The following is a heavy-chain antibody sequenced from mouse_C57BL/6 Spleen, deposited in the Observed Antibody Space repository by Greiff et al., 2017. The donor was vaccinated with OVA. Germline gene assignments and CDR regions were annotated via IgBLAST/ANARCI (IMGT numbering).Heavy chain of an antibody. CDR1: GFSLTSYG. V-gene: IGHV2-2*01. Sequence: VMLVESGPGLVQPSQSLSITCTVSGFSLTSYGVHWVRQSPGKGLEWLGVIWSGGSTDYNAAFISRLSISKDNSKSQVFFKMNSLQADDTAIYYCARNQGSSGYRFAYWGQGTLVTVSA. J-gene: IGHJ3*01. CDR3: ARNQGSSGYRFAY. CDR2: IWSGGST. D-gene: IGHD3-2*02.